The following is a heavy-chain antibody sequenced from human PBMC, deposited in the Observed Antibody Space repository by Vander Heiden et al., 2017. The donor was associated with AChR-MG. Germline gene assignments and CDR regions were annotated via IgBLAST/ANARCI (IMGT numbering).Heavy chain of an antibody. D-gene: IGHD3-9*01. J-gene: IGHJ4*02. CDR1: GFTFSNSD. V-gene: IGHV3-35*01. CDR2: VSWNGSGT. CDR3: VRNWYYDILTGYDY. Sequence: VQLVESGGGLVEPGGSLRLSCAASGFTFSNSDMNWVRQAPGKGLEWVSGVSWNGSGTHYADSVKGRFIISRDNSRNFLYQQMNSLRPEDMAVYYCVRNWYYDILTGYDYWGQGTLVTVSS.